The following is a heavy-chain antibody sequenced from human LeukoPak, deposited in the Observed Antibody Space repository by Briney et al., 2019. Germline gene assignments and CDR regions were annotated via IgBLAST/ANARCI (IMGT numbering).Heavy chain of an antibody. CDR1: GFTFSSYS. CDR3: ARVLRYCSGGNCYSGGLGYMDV. D-gene: IGHD2-15*01. J-gene: IGHJ6*03. CDR2: ISSSSSYI. Sequence: PGGSLRLSCAASGFTFSSYSMNWVRQAPGKRLEWVSSISSSSSYIYYADSVKGRFTISRDNAKNSLYLQMNSLRAEDTAVYYCARVLRYCSGGNCYSGGLGYMDVWGKGATVTISS. V-gene: IGHV3-21*04.